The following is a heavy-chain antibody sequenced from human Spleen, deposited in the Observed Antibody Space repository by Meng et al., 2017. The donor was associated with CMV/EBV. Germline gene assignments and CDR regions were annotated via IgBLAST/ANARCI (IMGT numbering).Heavy chain of an antibody. Sequence: VQLQQWGAGLLKPSETLSLTCAVYGGSFSGYYWSWIRQPPGKGLEWIGEINHSGSTNYNPSLKSRVTISVDTSKNQFSLKLSSVTAADTAVYYCARGVRFYYWGQGTLVTVSS. CDR1: GGSFSGYY. CDR3: ARGVRFYY. CDR2: INHSGST. V-gene: IGHV4-34*01. J-gene: IGHJ4*02. D-gene: IGHD1-1*01.